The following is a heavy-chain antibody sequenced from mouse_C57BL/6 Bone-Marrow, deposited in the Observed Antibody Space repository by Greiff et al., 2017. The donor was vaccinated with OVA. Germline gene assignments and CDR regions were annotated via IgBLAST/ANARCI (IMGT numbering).Heavy chain of an antibody. CDR1: GYSITSGYY. CDR3: ASRMAYYYAMDY. V-gene: IGHV3-6*01. J-gene: IGHJ4*01. CDR2: ISYDGSN. Sequence: EVQLVESGPGLVKPSQSLSLTCSVTGYSITSGYYWNWIRQFPGNKLEWMGYISYDGSNNYNPSLKNRISITRDTSKNQFFLKLNSVTTEDTATYYCASRMAYYYAMDYWGQGTSVTVSS.